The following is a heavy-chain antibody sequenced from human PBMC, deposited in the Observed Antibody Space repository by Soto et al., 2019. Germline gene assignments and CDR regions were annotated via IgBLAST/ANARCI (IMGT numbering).Heavy chain of an antibody. CDR2: IYWADHK. CDR1: GFSLASSGVG. D-gene: IGHD3-16*01. V-gene: IGHV2-5*02. CDR3: AHRPWGASDCFDY. J-gene: IGHJ4*02. Sequence: QITLKESGPTLVKPTQTLTLTCTFSGFSLASSGVGGGWVRQSPGKALEWLALIYWADHKRFNPSLKTRLAITKDTSRNQVVLTMTNMDPVDTGTYYCAHRPWGASDCFDYWGQGILVPVSS.